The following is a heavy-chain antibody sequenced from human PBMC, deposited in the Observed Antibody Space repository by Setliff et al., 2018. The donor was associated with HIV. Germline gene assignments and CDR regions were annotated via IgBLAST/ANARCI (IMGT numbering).Heavy chain of an antibody. V-gene: IGHV4-38-2*02. Sequence: SETLSLTCAVSGYSISSGYYWGWIRQPPGKGLEWIGSIYHSGSTYYNPSLKSRVTISVDTSKNQFSLKLSSVTAADTAVYYCARDPQLVAAKSRRRYYYGLDLWGQGTTGTAP. J-gene: IGHJ6*02. CDR1: GYSISSGYY. D-gene: IGHD2-15*01. CDR2: IYHSGST. CDR3: ARDPQLVAAKSRRRYYYGLDL.